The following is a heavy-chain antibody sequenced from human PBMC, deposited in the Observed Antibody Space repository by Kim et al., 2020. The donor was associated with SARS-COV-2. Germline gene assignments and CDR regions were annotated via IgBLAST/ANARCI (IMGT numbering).Heavy chain of an antibody. CDR1: GFPFSSYE. CDR2: ISSSGRTK. J-gene: IGHJ4*02. D-gene: IGHD6-13*01. CDR3: ARAPGIEASDFDH. Sequence: GGSLRLSCATSGFPFSSYEMNWVRQAPGKGLEWISYISSSGRTKYYADSVRGRFTISRDSVQSSLFLQMDSLRVDDTAVYYCARAPGIEASDFDHWSQGTLVTVSS. V-gene: IGHV3-48*03.